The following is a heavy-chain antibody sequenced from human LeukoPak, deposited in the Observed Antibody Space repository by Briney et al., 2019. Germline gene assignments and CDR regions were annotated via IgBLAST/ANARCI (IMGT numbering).Heavy chain of an antibody. J-gene: IGHJ4*02. CDR1: SGSISSSSYD. D-gene: IGHD4-17*01. Sequence: SETLSLTCTVSSGSISSSSYDWGWIRQPPGKGLEWIGSIYYSGSTYYNPSLKSRVTISVDTSKNQFSLKLSSVTAADTAVYYCASMTTVTTYYFDYWGQGSLVTVSS. CDR3: ASMTTVTTYYFDY. CDR2: IYYSGST. V-gene: IGHV4-39*07.